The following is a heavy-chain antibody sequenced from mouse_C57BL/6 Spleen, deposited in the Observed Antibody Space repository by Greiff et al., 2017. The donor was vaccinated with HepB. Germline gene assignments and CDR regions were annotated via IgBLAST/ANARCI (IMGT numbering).Heavy chain of an antibody. D-gene: IGHD4-1*01. CDR3: ARRLGQGNYFDY. Sequence: EVHLVESGGGLVKPGGSLKLSCAASGFTFSSYTMSWVRQTSEKRLEWVATISGGGGNTYYPDSVKGRFTISRDNAKNTLYLQMSSLRSEDTALYYCARRLGQGNYFDYWGQGTTLTVSS. CDR2: ISGGGGNT. V-gene: IGHV5-9*01. J-gene: IGHJ2*01. CDR1: GFTFSSYT.